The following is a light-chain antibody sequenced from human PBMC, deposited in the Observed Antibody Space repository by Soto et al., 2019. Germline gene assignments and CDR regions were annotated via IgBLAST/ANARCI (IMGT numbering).Light chain of an antibody. V-gene: IGLV2-23*01. Sequence: QSALTQPASVSXSXXXXXTISCTGTSSDVGSYNLVSWYQQHPGKAPKLMIYEGSKRPSGVSNRFSGSKSGNTASLTISGLQAEDEADYYCCSYAGSSTYVFGTGTKLTVL. CDR1: SSDVGSYNL. J-gene: IGLJ1*01. CDR3: CSYAGSSTYV. CDR2: EGS.